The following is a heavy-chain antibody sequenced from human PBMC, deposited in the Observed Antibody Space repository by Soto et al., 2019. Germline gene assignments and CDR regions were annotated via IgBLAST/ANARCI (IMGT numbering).Heavy chain of an antibody. J-gene: IGHJ5*02. Sequence: QVQLQESGPGLVEPSQTLSLTCTVSGGPIRSGDHYWSWIRPPPGQGLEGIGSIHHRGRTYYEPSLKSRTTISIDTSKNQSSLNLASVTGAVTAVYYCARTPVTYYDKNGYPNWLDPWGQGTLVTVSS. CDR3: ARTPVTYYDKNGYPNWLDP. V-gene: IGHV4-30-4*01. CDR1: GGPIRSGDHY. D-gene: IGHD3-22*01. CDR2: IHHRGRT.